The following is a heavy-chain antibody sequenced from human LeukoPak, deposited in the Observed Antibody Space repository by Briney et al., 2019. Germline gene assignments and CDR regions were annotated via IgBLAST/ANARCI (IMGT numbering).Heavy chain of an antibody. Sequence: ASVKVSCKASGYTFSSYGVSWVRQAPGQGPEWMGWISGYNANTIYEEKFQGRVTMTTDTSTTTAYMELRSLRSDDTALYFCAREQPAKYYGSSGPYSNAFDIWGHGTMVTVSS. CDR3: AREQPAKYYGSSGPYSNAFDI. CDR1: GYTFSSYG. D-gene: IGHD3-22*01. V-gene: IGHV1-18*01. CDR2: ISGYNANT. J-gene: IGHJ3*02.